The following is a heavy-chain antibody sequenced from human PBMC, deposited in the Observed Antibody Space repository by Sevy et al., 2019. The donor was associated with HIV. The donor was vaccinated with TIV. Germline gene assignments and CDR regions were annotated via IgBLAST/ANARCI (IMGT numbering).Heavy chain of an antibody. Sequence: GGSLRLSCAASGFTFSSYSMNWVRQAPGKGLEWVSSISGLSNYIYYADSVKGRFNISRDKAKNSLYLQMNSLRPEDTAVYYCARDRCTITSCHEGNWFDPWGQGTLVTVSS. J-gene: IGHJ5*02. D-gene: IGHD2-2*01. CDR2: ISGLSNYI. V-gene: IGHV3-21*01. CDR1: GFTFSSYS. CDR3: ARDRCTITSCHEGNWFDP.